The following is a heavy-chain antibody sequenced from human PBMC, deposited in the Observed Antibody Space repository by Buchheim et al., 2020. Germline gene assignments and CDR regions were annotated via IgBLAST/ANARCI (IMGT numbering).Heavy chain of an antibody. J-gene: IGHJ5*02. CDR2: ISHTGDNT. CDR1: GFMFSNNA. V-gene: IGHV3-23*01. Sequence: EVQVLESGGGLVHPGGSLRLACAASGFMFSNNAMSWVRQTPGKGLDWVASISHTGDNTYYAESVKGRFTISRDNSRNKMFFQMNSLRVEDTSIYYCARDIRPRMNIDWYGWFDPWGQGTL. CDR3: ARDIRPRMNIDWYGWFDP. D-gene: IGHD3-9*01.